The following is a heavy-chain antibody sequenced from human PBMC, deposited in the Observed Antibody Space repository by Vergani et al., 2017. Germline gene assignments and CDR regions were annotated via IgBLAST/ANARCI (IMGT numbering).Heavy chain of an antibody. CDR2: IHHSGDT. CDR1: DSSIMTNPY. V-gene: IGHV4-38-2*01. D-gene: IGHD3-10*01. Sequence: QVQLQESGPGLVKPSETLTLTCDVSDSSIMTNPYWGWFRQSPGKGLEWIGCIHHSGDTRYNSSLKSRVSISIVSSSKFSLSLTSVTAADTAIYYCARHRGSGGFFPSSYFYVMDVWGHGTTVTVSS. CDR3: ARHRGSGGFFPSSYFYVMDV. J-gene: IGHJ6*02.